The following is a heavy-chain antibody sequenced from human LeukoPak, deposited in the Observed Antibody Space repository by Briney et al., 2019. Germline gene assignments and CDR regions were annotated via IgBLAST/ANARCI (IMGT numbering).Heavy chain of an antibody. Sequence: GGSLRLSCAASGFTFSSYSMNWVRQAPGKGLEWVSSISSSSSYIYYADSVKGRFAISRDNAKNSLYLQMNSLRAEDTAVYYCARIIQPINYFDYWGQGTLVTVSS. CDR1: GFTFSSYS. D-gene: IGHD5-12*01. V-gene: IGHV3-21*01. J-gene: IGHJ4*02. CDR3: ARIIQPINYFDY. CDR2: ISSSSSYI.